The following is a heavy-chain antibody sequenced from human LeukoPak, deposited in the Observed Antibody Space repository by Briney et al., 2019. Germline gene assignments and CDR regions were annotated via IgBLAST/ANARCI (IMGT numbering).Heavy chain of an antibody. CDR2: ITPSGGST. V-gene: IGHV1-46*01. CDR3: ARVGCAGATLDDAFAV. Sequence: ASVKVSCKASGYTFTSYYVHWVRQAPGQGLEWMGIITPSGGSTTYAQKFQGRVTMTRDTSTSTVYMELSSLRSEDTAVFYCARVGCAGATLDDAFAVWGQGTMVTVSS. CDR1: GYTFTSYY. D-gene: IGHD1-26*01. J-gene: IGHJ3*01.